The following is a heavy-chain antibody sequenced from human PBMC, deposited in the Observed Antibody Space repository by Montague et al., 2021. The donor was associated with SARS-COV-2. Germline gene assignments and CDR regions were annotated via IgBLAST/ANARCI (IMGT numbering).Heavy chain of an antibody. Sequence: SETLSLTCTVSGASINSGSYYRDWIRQPPGKGLEWIGSIANSGTTYYISSLESRLTISEDTPRKQFSLRLTSVTAADTAMYYCARRQVDFGVRSYIFDVWGQGIMVTVSS. CDR3: ARRQVDFGVRSYIFDV. V-gene: IGHV4-39*01. D-gene: IGHD3-10*01. J-gene: IGHJ3*01. CDR2: IANSGTT. CDR1: GASINSGSYY.